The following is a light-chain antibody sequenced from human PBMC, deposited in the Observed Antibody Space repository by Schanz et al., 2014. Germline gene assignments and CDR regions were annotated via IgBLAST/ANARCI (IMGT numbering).Light chain of an antibody. CDR3: QQYYNPPLT. Sequence: EIVLTQSPGTLSLSPGERATLSCRASQSVSSTYLAWYQQRPGQAPRLLIYGASSRAPGIPDRFSGGGSGTDFTLTIRRLEPEDFAVYYCQQYYNPPLTFGGGTKVEIK. J-gene: IGKJ4*01. V-gene: IGKV3-20*01. CDR1: QSVSSTY. CDR2: GAS.